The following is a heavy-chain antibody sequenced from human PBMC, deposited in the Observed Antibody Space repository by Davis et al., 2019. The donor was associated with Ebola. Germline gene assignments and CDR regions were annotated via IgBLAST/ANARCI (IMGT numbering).Heavy chain of an antibody. J-gene: IGHJ4*02. CDR2: ISAYNGDT. Sequence: ASVKVSCKASGYTFSNYGFSWVRQAPGQGLEWMGWISAYNGDTKYAQKFQGRVTITTDTSASTAYLDLTSLRSDDTAVFYCARASFGYNSGWYADYWGPGSLVTVSS. V-gene: IGHV1-18*01. CDR1: GYTFSNYG. D-gene: IGHD6-19*01. CDR3: ARASFGYNSGWYADY.